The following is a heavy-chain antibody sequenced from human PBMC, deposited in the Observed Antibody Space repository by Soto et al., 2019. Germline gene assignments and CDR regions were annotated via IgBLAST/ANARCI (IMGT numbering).Heavy chain of an antibody. CDR1: GGSVSSGSYY. D-gene: IGHD3-22*01. J-gene: IGHJ3*02. V-gene: IGHV4-61*01. Sequence: SETLSLTCTVSGGSVSSGSYYWSWIRQPPGKGLEWIGYIYYSGSTNYNSSLKSRVTISVDTSKNQFSLKLTSVTAADTAVYYCARDRGYDGSSGYLKSFDIWGQGTMVTVSS. CDR2: IYYSGST. CDR3: ARDRGYDGSSGYLKSFDI.